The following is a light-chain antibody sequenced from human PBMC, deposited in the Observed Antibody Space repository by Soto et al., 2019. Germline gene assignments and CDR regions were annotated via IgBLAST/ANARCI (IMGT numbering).Light chain of an antibody. J-gene: IGLJ2*01. Sequence: QPVLTQPLSVSGAPGQRVTISCTGSSSNIGAGSDVHWYQQLPGTAPKLLIYGNTNRPSGVPDRFSGSKSGTSASLAITGLQAEDEADYYCQSYDSSPVVFGGGTKLTVL. V-gene: IGLV1-40*01. CDR1: SSNIGAGSD. CDR3: QSYDSSPVV. CDR2: GNT.